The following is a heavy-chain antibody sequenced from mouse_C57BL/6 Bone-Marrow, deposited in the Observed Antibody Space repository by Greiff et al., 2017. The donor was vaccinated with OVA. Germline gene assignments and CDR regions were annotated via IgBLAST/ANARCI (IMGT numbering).Heavy chain of an antibody. D-gene: IGHD1-1*01. CDR3: ARARYYYGSSPPDLDY. CDR2: IYPRSGNT. CDR1: GYTFTSYG. J-gene: IGHJ2*02. V-gene: IGHV1-81*01. Sequence: QVQLQQSGAELARPGASVKLSCKASGYTFTSYGISWVKQRTGQGLEWIGEIYPRSGNTYYNEKFKGKATLTVDKSSSTAYMELRSLTSEDSAVYFSARARYYYGSSPPDLDYWGQGTSLTVSS.